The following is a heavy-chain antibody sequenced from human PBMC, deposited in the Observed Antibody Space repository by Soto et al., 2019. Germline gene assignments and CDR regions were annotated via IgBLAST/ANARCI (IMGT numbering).Heavy chain of an antibody. CDR2: IYYSGST. CDR1: GGSISSGDYY. CDR3: ARLKDSYGYGFFDY. J-gene: IGHJ4*02. D-gene: IGHD5-18*01. V-gene: IGHV4-30-4*01. Sequence: PSETLSLTCTVSGGSISSGDYYWSWIRQPPGKGLEWIGYIYYSGSTYYNPSLKSRVTISVDTSKNQFSLKLSSVTAADTAVYYCARLKDSYGYGFFDYWXQGTLVTVSS.